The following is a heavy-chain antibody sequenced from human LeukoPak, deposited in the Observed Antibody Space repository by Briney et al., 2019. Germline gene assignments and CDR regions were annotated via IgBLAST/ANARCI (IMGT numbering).Heavy chain of an antibody. D-gene: IGHD5-12*01. CDR1: EFTFSSYW. CDR3: ARDGRVATKHFDY. J-gene: IGHJ4*02. V-gene: IGHV3-74*01. CDR2: INSDGSST. Sequence: VGSLRLSCAASEFTFSSYWMHWVRQAPGKGLVWVSRINSDGSSTSYADSVKGRFTISRDNAKNTLYLQMNSLRAEDTAVYYCARDGRVATKHFDYWGKGTLVTVSS.